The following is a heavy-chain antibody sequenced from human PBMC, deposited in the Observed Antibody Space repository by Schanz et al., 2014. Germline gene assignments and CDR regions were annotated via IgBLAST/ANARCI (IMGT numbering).Heavy chain of an antibody. D-gene: IGHD3-10*01. V-gene: IGHV3-20*04. J-gene: IGHJ4*02. CDR3: ARWFLIRGVILDS. Sequence: EVQLVESGGGVVRPGGSLRLSCAASGFTFENYALTWVRQVPGKGLEWVSRIKSDGSSTSYADSVKGRFTISRDNAKNSLFLQMNSLRADDTAMYYCARWFLIRGVILDSWGQGTLVTVSS. CDR1: GFTFENYA. CDR2: IKSDGSST.